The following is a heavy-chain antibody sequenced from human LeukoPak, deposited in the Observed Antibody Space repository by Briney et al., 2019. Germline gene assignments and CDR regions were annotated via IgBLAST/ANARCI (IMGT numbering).Heavy chain of an antibody. CDR2: IYYSGST. CDR3: ARAGDYVWGSYRQGAFDI. J-gene: IGHJ3*02. V-gene: IGHV4-31*03. Sequence: KPSETLSLTCTVSGGSISSGGYYWSWIRQHPGKGLEWIGYIYYSGSTYYNPSLKSRVTISVDTSKNQFSLKLSSVTAADTAVYYCARAGDYVWGSYRQGAFDIWGQGTMVTVSS. CDR1: GGSISSGGYY. D-gene: IGHD3-16*02.